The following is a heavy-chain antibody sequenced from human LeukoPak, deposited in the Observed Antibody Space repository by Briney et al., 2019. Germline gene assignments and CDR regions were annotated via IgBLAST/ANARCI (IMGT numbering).Heavy chain of an antibody. D-gene: IGHD2-2*03. V-gene: IGHV3-23*01. CDR3: AKSLNGYCSSTSCYKVVTHGAFDI. J-gene: IGHJ3*02. CDR1: GFTFSSYA. Sequence: GGSLRLSCAASGFTFSSYATSWVPPAPGKGLEWVSALSGSGGSTYYADSVKGRFTISRDNSKNTLYLQMNSLRAEDTAVYYCAKSLNGYCSSTSCYKVVTHGAFDIWGQGTMVTVSS. CDR2: LSGSGGST.